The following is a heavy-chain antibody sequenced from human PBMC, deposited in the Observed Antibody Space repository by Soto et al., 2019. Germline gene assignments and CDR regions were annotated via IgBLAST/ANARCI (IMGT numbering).Heavy chain of an antibody. J-gene: IGHJ6*03. Sequence: EVQLLESGRGLVQPGGSLRLSCAASGFTFSSYAMSWVRQAPGKGLEWVSAISGSGGSTYYADSVKGRFTISRDNSKNTLYLQMNSLRAEDTAVYYCAKDGYCSSTSCYANYYYYYMDVWGKGTTVTVSS. CDR3: AKDGYCSSTSCYANYYYYYMDV. V-gene: IGHV3-23*01. CDR1: GFTFSSYA. D-gene: IGHD2-2*03. CDR2: ISGSGGST.